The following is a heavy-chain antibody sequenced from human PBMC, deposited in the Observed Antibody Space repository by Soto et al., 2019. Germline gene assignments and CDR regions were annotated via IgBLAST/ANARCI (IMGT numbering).Heavy chain of an antibody. CDR1: GGSISSYY. CDR3: ARGRVGYYYGSGVHYYGMEV. V-gene: IGHV4-59*12. J-gene: IGHJ6*02. CDR2: IYYSGST. Sequence: SETLSLTCTVSGGSISSYYWRWIRQPPGKGLEWLGYIYYSGSTHYNPSLKSRVTISLDTSKNQFSLKLSSVTAADTAVYYCARGRVGYYYGSGVHYYGMEVWGQGTTVTVSS. D-gene: IGHD3-10*01.